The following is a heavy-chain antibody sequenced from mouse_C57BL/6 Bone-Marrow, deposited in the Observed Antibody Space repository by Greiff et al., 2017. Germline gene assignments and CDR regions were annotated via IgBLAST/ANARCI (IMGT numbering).Heavy chain of an antibody. D-gene: IGHD6-1*01. Sequence: QVQLQQPGAELVRPGTSVKLSCKASGYTFTSYWMHWVKQRPGQGLEWIGVIDPSDSYTNYNQKFKGKATLTVETSSSTAYMQLSSLTSEDAAVYYCASGYWYFDVWGTGTTVTVSS. J-gene: IGHJ1*03. CDR3: ASGYWYFDV. V-gene: IGHV1-59*01. CDR2: IDPSDSYT. CDR1: GYTFTSYW.